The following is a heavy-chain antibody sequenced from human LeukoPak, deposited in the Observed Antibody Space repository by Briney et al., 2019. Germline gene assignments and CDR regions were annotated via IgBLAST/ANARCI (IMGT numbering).Heavy chain of an antibody. Sequence: GGSLRLSCAASGFTFDDYSMNWVRQAAGKGLEWVSSISSRSSYIFYADSVKGRFSISRDNAKNSLYLQMTSLRVEDTAVYYCVREITMSGGFDPWGQGTLVTVSS. J-gene: IGHJ5*02. CDR2: ISSRSSYI. D-gene: IGHD3-10*02. V-gene: IGHV3-21*06. CDR3: VREITMSGGFDP. CDR1: GFTFDDYS.